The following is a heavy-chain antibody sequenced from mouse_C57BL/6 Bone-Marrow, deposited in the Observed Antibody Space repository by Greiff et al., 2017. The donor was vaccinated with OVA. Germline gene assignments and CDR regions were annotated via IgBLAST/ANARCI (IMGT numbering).Heavy chain of an antibody. J-gene: IGHJ3*01. CDR3: ARDRLLPWFAY. V-gene: IGHV5-4*01. CDR1: GFTFSSYA. D-gene: IGHD2-3*01. CDR2: ISDGGSYT. Sequence: EVKLVESGGGLVKPGGSLKLSCAASGFTFSSYAMSWVRQTPEKRLEWVATISDGGSYTYYPDNVKGRFTISRDNAKNNLYLQMSHLKSEDTAMDYCARDRLLPWFAYWGQGTLVTVSA.